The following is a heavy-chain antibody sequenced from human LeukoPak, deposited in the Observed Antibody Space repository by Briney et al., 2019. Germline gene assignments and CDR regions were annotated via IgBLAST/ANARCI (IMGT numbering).Heavy chain of an antibody. CDR3: ARDRADPDYGDYVFAY. Sequence: PSETLSLTCTVSGYSISSGYYRGRIRQPPGEGLGWIGNIYHSGSTYYNPSLKSRVTISVDTSKNQFSLKLSSVTAADTAVYYCARDRADPDYGDYVFAYWGQGTLVTVSS. V-gene: IGHV4-38-2*02. D-gene: IGHD4-17*01. CDR2: IYHSGST. J-gene: IGHJ4*02. CDR1: GYSISSGYY.